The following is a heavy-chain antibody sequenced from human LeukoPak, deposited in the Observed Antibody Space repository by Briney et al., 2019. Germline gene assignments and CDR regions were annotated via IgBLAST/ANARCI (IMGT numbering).Heavy chain of an antibody. V-gene: IGHV5-51*01. CDR1: GYSFTSYL. J-gene: IGHJ3*02. D-gene: IGHD2-2*01. Sequence: GESLKTSCKGSGYSFTSYLIGWVRQMPGKGLEWMGIIYPGDSDTRYSPSFQGQVTISADKPISTAYLQWSSLKASDTAMYYCARHPRYCSSTSCPKGENAFDIWGQGTMVTVSS. CDR2: IYPGDSDT. CDR3: ARHPRYCSSTSCPKGENAFDI.